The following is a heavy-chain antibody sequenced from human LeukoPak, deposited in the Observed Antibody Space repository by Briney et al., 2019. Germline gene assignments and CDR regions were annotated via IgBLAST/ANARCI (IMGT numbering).Heavy chain of an antibody. J-gene: IGHJ5*02. CDR3: ARGDCSVSGCHGGNWFDP. CDR2: INPNSGGT. Sequence: GASVKASCKASGYTFTGYYIHWVRQAPGQGLEWMGWINPNSGGTNFAQRFQGRVTMTRGTSSNTAHMDLSRLRSDDTAVYYCARGDCSVSGCHGGNWFDPWGQGTLVTVS. V-gene: IGHV1-2*02. CDR1: GYTFTGYY. D-gene: IGHD2-15*01.